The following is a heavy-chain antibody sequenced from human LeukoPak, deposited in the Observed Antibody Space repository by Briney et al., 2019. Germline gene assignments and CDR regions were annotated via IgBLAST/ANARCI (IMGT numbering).Heavy chain of an antibody. D-gene: IGHD6-13*01. V-gene: IGHV3-23*01. CDR3: AKAYTRSWYAAFDI. CDR2: ITDSGGAT. CDR1: GFAFTDYA. Sequence: GGSLRLSCAASGFAFTDYAISWVRQAPGKGLEWVSAITDSGGATYYADSVKGRFTISRDNSKNTLYLQMNSPRGDDTAIYYCAKAYTRSWYAAFDIWGQGTMVTISS. J-gene: IGHJ3*02.